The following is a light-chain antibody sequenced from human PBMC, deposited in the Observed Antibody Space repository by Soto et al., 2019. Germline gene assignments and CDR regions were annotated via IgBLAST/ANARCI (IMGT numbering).Light chain of an antibody. CDR1: QSVGSSH. Sequence: EIVLTQSPGTLSLSPGERATLSCRASQSVGSSHLAWYQQKSGQAPRLLIHGASSRATGIPDRFSGSGSGTDFTLTISRLEPEDFAVYYCQHYGSSPFKFGPGTKVDIK. V-gene: IGKV3-20*01. CDR3: QHYGSSPFK. CDR2: GAS. J-gene: IGKJ3*01.